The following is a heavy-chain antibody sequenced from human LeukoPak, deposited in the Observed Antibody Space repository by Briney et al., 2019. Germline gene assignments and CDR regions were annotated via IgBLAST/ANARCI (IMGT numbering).Heavy chain of an antibody. CDR1: GSSISSAYY. CDR2: IYHSGST. D-gene: IGHD1-1*01. Sequence: SETLSLTCAVSGSSISSAYYWGWIRQPPGKGLEWIGGIYHSGSTYYNPSLKSRVTTSVDTSTNQFSLKLRSVTAADTAVYYCAGGENWNVRIWGQGTLVTVSS. CDR3: AGGENWNVRI. J-gene: IGHJ4*02. V-gene: IGHV4-38-2*01.